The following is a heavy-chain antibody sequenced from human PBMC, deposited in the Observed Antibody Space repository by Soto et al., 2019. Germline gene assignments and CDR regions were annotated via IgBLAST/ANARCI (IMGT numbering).Heavy chain of an antibody. V-gene: IGHV1-69*13. CDR3: ARVQGYCSGGSCYSGYYYGMDV. Sequence: GAPVKVSCKASGGTISSYAIIWVRQDPGQGLEWMGGIIPIFGTANYAQKFQGRVTITADESTSTAYMELSSLRSEDTAVYYCARVQGYCSGGSCYSGYYYGMDVWGQGTTVTVSS. CDR1: GGTISSYA. CDR2: IIPIFGTA. J-gene: IGHJ6*02. D-gene: IGHD2-15*01.